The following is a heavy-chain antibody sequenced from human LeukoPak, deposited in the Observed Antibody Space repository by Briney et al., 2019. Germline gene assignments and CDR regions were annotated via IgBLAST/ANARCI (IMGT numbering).Heavy chain of an antibody. CDR2: IYTSGST. CDR1: GGSISSYY. V-gene: IGHV4-4*07. CDR3: AREGSNTYNWFDP. J-gene: IGHJ5*02. Sequence: SETLSLTCTVSGGSISSYYWSWLRPPAGKGLEWIGRIYTSGSTNYNPSLKSRVTMSVDTSKNQCSLKLSSVTAADTAVYYCAREGSNTYNWFDPWGQGTLVTVSS. D-gene: IGHD6-13*01.